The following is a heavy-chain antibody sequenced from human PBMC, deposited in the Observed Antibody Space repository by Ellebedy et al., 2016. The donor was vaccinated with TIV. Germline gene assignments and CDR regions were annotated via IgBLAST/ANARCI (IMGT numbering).Heavy chain of an antibody. V-gene: IGHV3-23*01. J-gene: IGHJ4*02. Sequence: GESLKISXAASGFTFSRTAMSWVRQAPGKGLEWVSVISGSGVTTDYADSVKGRFTISRDNSKNTLILQMNSLGAEDTAEYYCARQREGYNFHYFDSWGQGTLVTVSS. CDR2: ISGSGVTT. D-gene: IGHD5-24*01. CDR1: GFTFSRTA. CDR3: ARQREGYNFHYFDS.